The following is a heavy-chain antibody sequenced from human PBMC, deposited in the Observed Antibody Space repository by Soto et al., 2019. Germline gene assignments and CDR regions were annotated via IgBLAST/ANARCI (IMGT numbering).Heavy chain of an antibody. Sequence: QVQLVQSGGEVKKPGTSVKVSCKASGYTFTSYGISWVRQAPGQGLEWMGWISGYNGNTNYAQKFQGRVTMTTDTSMTTAYMELRSLSSDDTAVYYCARMGDVPYYYYGLDVWGPGTTVTVSS. D-gene: IGHD3-16*01. CDR2: ISGYNGNT. CDR1: GYTFTSYG. V-gene: IGHV1-18*01. J-gene: IGHJ6*02. CDR3: ARMGDVPYYYYGLDV.